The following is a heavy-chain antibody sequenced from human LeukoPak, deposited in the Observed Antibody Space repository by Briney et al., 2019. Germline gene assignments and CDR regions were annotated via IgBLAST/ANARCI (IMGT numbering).Heavy chain of an antibody. CDR2: ISGSAHRT. V-gene: IGHV3-23*01. CDR1: GFTFSSYA. D-gene: IGHD5-24*01. CDR3: AKDREEDMATITLSDS. Sequence: GGSLRLSCGASGFTFSSYAMSWVRQAPGKGLEWVSAISGSAHRTYYADSVKGRFTVSRDNSKNTLYLQVNSLRAEDTAVYYCAKDREEDMATITLSDSWGQGTLVTVSS. J-gene: IGHJ4*02.